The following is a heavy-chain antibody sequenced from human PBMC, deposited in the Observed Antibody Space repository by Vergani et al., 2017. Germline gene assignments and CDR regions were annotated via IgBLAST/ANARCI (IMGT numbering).Heavy chain of an antibody. CDR2: ISSDSRTI. J-gene: IGHJ4*02. CDR1: GFTLHDYY. D-gene: IGHD3-10*01. Sequence: QEQLVVSGGTLVKPGGSLRLSCVVSGFTLHDYYMSWIRQAPGKGLEWVAYISSDSRTIYYADSVKGRVTISRDNARNSVFLQMDSLRVNDTAVYCCARERGAMDRWGQGTLVTVSS. CDR3: ARERGAMDR. V-gene: IGHV3-11*04.